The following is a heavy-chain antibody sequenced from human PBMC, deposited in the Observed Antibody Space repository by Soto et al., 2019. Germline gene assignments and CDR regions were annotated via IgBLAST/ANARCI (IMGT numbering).Heavy chain of an antibody. J-gene: IGHJ5*02. V-gene: IGHV4-34*01. CDR2: INHGGST. CDR3: ASEGYCSGGSCYERFAP. Sequence: QVQLQQWGAGLLKPSETLSLTCAVYGGSFSGYYWSWIRRPPGKGLEWIGEINHGGSTNYNASLKSRVTISVDTSKNQFSLKLSSVTAADTAVYYCASEGYCSGGSCYERFAPWGQGTLVTVSS. CDR1: GGSFSGYY. D-gene: IGHD2-15*01.